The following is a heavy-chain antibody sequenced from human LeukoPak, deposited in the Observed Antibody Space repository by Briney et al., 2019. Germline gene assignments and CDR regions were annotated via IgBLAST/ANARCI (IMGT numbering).Heavy chain of an antibody. D-gene: IGHD4-17*01. Sequence: SETLSLTCTVSGGSISSSSYYWGWIRQPPGKGLEGIGSIYYSGSTYYNPSLKSRVTISVDTSKNQFSLKLSSVPAADTAVYYCARHSRDDYGDYVGTLDYWGQGTLVTVSS. J-gene: IGHJ4*02. V-gene: IGHV4-39*01. CDR3: ARHSRDDYGDYVGTLDY. CDR2: IYYSGST. CDR1: GGSISSSSYY.